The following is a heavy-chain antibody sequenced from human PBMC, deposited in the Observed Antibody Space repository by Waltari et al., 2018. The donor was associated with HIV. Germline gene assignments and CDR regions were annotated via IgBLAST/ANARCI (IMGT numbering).Heavy chain of an antibody. D-gene: IGHD6-6*01. V-gene: IGHV3-33*01. Sequence: QVQLVESGGGVVQPGTSLTLSCAVSGFTFGTMAIHGVRQSTGKGLEWLAVFWSDGAEISYADSVKGRFTVSKDSSQKTLYLHLTSLRAEDTALYYCARGYSSSRWIPLYHWGRGTLVTVSS. CDR1: GFTFGTMA. CDR3: ARGYSSSRWIPLYH. CDR2: FWSDGAEI. J-gene: IGHJ4*02.